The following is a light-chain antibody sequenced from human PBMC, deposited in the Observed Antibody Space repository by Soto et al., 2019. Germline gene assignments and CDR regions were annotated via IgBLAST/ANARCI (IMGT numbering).Light chain of an antibody. CDR3: QQRSNWHPGLT. V-gene: IGKV3-11*01. CDR1: QSVSSY. CDR2: DAS. J-gene: IGKJ4*01. Sequence: EIVLTQSPATLSLSPGERATLSCRASQSVSSYLAWYQQKPGQAPRLLIYDASNRATGIPARFSGSGSGTDCTLTISSLGPEQFAVYSFQQRSNWHPGLTFGGGTKVEIK.